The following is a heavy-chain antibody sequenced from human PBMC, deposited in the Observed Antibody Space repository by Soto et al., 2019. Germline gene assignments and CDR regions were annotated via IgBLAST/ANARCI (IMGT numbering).Heavy chain of an antibody. D-gene: IGHD4-17*01. CDR1: GGTFSSYA. CDR3: ARDLRATVDFPDRFDP. V-gene: IGHV1-69*13. CDR2: IIPIFGTA. J-gene: IGHJ5*02. Sequence: SVKVSCKASGGTFSSYAISWVRQAPGQGLEWMGGIIPIFGTANYAQKFQGRVTITADESTSTAYMELSSLRSEDTAVYYCARDLRATVDFPDRFDPWGQGTLVTVSS.